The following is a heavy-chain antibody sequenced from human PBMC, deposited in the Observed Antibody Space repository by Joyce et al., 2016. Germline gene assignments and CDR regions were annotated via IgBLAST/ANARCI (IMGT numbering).Heavy chain of an antibody. J-gene: IGHJ4*02. CDR3: AREYGGTFYFDY. V-gene: IGHV1-2*02. D-gene: IGHD4-23*01. Sequence: VQLVQSGAEVKNPGASVKVSCKSSGVSCSGYFIHGVRQATGQGLERMGWINPDRCYTIYAQEFQGRVTMTRDTSISTVYLDLGRLSSDDTALYYCAREYGGTFYFDYWGQVTLVTVSS. CDR2: INPDRCYT. CDR1: GVSCSGYF.